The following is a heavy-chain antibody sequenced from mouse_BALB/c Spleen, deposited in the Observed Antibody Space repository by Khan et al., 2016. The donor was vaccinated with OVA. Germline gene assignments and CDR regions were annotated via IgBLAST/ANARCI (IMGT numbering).Heavy chain of an antibody. CDR2: IDPFSGDT. J-gene: IGHJ3*01. D-gene: IGHD2-2*01. CDR3: TRHGYVAWFTY. CDR1: GYSFTSYY. Sequence: VQLKQSGPDLMKPGASVKISCKASGYSFTSYYIPWVIQSPGKSLEWIGYIDPFSGDTTYNHKFKGRATLTVDKSSSTAYIHLSNLTSEDSAVYYCTRHGYVAWFTYWGQGTLVTVSA. V-gene: IGHV1S135*01.